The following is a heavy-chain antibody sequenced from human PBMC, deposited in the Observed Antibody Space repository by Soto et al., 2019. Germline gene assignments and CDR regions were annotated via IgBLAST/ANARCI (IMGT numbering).Heavy chain of an antibody. J-gene: IGHJ6*03. CDR3: AREVTYDYYYYYMHV. D-gene: IGHD2-21*02. Sequence: QVQLVQSGAEVKKPGSSVKVSCKASGGTFSSYTISWVRQAPGQGLEWMGRIIPILGIANYAQKFQGRVTITADKSTSTAYMELSSLRSEDTAVYYCAREVTYDYYYYYMHVWGKGTTVTVSS. CDR2: IIPILGIA. CDR1: GGTFSSYT. V-gene: IGHV1-69*08.